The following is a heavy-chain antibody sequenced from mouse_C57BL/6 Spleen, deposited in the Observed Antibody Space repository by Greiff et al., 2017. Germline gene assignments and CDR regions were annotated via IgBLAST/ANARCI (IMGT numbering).Heavy chain of an antibody. CDR2: IYPRSGNT. Sequence: QVQLQQSGAELARPGASVKLSCKASGYTFTSYGISWVKQRTGQGLEWIGEIYPRSGNTYYNEKFKGKATLTADKSSSTAYMELRSLTSEDSAVXFCARERGTVVAPFDYWGQGTTLTVSS. J-gene: IGHJ2*01. CDR1: GYTFTSYG. V-gene: IGHV1-81*01. D-gene: IGHD1-1*01. CDR3: ARERGTVVAPFDY.